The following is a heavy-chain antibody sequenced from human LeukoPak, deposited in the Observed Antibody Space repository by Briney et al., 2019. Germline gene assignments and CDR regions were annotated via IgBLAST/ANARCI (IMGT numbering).Heavy chain of an antibody. J-gene: IGHJ4*02. CDR3: ARVEGGSGSYFDY. V-gene: IGHV3-7*01. CDR1: GFTFSSYW. Sequence: GGSPRLSCAASGFTFSSYWMSWVRQAPGKGLEWVANIKQDGSEKYYVDSVKGRFTISRDNAKNSLYLQMNSLRAEDTAVYYCARVEGGSGSYFDYWGQGTLVTVSS. CDR2: IKQDGSEK. D-gene: IGHD3-10*01.